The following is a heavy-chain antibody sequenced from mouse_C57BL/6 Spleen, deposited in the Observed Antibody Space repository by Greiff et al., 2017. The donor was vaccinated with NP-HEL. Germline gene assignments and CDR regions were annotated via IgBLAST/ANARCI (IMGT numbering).Heavy chain of an antibody. D-gene: IGHD1-1*01. Sequence: EVQLQQSGPELVKPGASVKISCKASGYTFTDYYMNWVKQSHGKSLEWIGDINPNNGGTSYNQKFKGKATLTVDKSSSTAYMELRSLTSEDSAVYYCASYDAYWGQGTLVTVSA. J-gene: IGHJ3*01. CDR1: GYTFTDYY. V-gene: IGHV1-26*01. CDR3: ASYDAY. CDR2: INPNNGGT.